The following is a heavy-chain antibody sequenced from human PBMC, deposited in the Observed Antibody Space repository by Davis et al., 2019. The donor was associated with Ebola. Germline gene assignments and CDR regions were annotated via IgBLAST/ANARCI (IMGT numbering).Heavy chain of an antibody. D-gene: IGHD3-10*01. CDR2: ISSSSSYI. CDR1: GFTFSSYE. J-gene: IGHJ6*02. Sequence: GGSLRLSCAASGFTFSSYEMNWVRQAPEKGLEWVSSISSSSSYIYYADSVKGRFTISRDNSKNTLYLQMNSLRAEDTAVYYCAKSPFAHYYYYGMDVWGQGTTVTVSS. V-gene: IGHV3-21*04. CDR3: AKSPFAHYYYYGMDV.